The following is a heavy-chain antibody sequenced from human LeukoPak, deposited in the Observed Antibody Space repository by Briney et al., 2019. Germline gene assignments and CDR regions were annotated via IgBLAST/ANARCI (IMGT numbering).Heavy chain of an antibody. J-gene: IGHJ6*03. Sequence: GASVKVSCKASGYTFTSYDINWVRQATGQGLEWMGWMNPNSGNTGYAQKFQGRVTITRNTSISTAYMELSSLRSEDTAVYYCARGKRIAARPPHYYYYMDVWGKGTTVTVSS. V-gene: IGHV1-8*03. D-gene: IGHD6-6*01. CDR3: ARGKRIAARPPHYYYYMDV. CDR1: GYTFTSYD. CDR2: MNPNSGNT.